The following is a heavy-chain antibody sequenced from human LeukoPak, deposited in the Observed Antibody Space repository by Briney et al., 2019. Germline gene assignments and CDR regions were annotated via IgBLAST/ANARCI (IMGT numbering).Heavy chain of an antibody. CDR3: ARGLYSSGIS. D-gene: IGHD6-6*01. CDR1: GYTFTGYH. V-gene: IGHV1-2*02. CDR2: INPNSGGI. J-gene: IGHJ5*02. Sequence: GASLKVSCKASGYTFTGYHMHWVREAPGHGLEWMGWINPNSGGINYAQKFQGRVTMTRDTSISTAYMELSRLRSDDTAVYYCARGLYSSGISWGQGTLVTVSS.